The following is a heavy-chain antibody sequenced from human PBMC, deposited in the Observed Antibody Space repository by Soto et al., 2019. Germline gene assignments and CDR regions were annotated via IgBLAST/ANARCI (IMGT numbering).Heavy chain of an antibody. CDR1: GFSLSTSGVG. CDR2: IYWDDDK. CDR3: AHGPGSMGEGGDSLRAFDI. Sequence: SGPTLVNPTQTLTLTCTFSGFSLSTSGVGVGWIRQPPGKALEWLALIYWDDDKRYSPSLKSRLTITKDTSKNQVVLTMTNMDPVDTATYYCAHGPGSMGEGGDSLRAFDIWGQGTMVTVSS. D-gene: IGHD2-21*01. J-gene: IGHJ3*02. V-gene: IGHV2-5*02.